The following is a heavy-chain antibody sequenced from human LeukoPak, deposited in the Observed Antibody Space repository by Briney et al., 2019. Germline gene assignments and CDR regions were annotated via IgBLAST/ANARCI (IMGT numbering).Heavy chain of an antibody. Sequence: GGSLRLSCAASGFTFTNYAMSWVRQAPGKGLEWVSSISGSGSSKYFADSVKGRITISRDNSKNTLYVQMNSLRAEDTAVYYCAKGRSSGYYYEGYFDYWGQGTLVTVSS. CDR3: AKGRSSGYYYEGYFDY. CDR1: GFTFTNYA. V-gene: IGHV3-23*01. J-gene: IGHJ4*02. CDR2: ISGSGSSK. D-gene: IGHD3-22*01.